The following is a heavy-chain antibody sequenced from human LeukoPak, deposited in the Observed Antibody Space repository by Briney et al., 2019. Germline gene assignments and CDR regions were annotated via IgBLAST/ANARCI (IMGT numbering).Heavy chain of an antibody. Sequence: GASVKVPCKASGYTFTGYYMHWVRQAPGQGLEWMGRINPNSGGTNYAHKFQGRVTMTRDTSISTAYMELSRLRSDDTAVYYCSAIVVGVAAAGTSDYWGQGTLVTVSS. CDR3: SAIVVGVAAAGTSDY. J-gene: IGHJ4*02. CDR1: GYTFTGYY. D-gene: IGHD6-13*01. V-gene: IGHV1-2*06. CDR2: INPNSGGT.